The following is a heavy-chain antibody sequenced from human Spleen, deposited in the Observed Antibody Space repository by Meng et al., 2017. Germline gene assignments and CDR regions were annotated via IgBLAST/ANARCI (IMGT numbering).Heavy chain of an antibody. CDR2: IYYSGST. CDR1: GGSISSGDYY. CDR3: ARGPLTRGDIAWFDP. J-gene: IGHJ5*02. Sequence: GQLQDPGPVLVKPSQTLSLTCTVSGGSISSGDYYWSWIRQHPGKGLEWIGYIYYSGSTYYNPSLKSLLTISVDTSKNQFSLKLSSVTAADTAVYYCARGPLTRGDIAWFDPWGQGTLVTVSS. D-gene: IGHD2-21*02. V-gene: IGHV4-31*01.